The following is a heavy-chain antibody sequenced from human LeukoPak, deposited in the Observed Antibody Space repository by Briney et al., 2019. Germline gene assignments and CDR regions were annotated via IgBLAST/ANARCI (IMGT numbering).Heavy chain of an antibody. V-gene: IGHV3-23*01. D-gene: IGHD2-21*02. CDR3: AKELGPLVVVTAFDY. Sequence: GGSLRLSCAASGFTFSTYAMTWVRQAPGKGLEWVSTIDGSGGSTYYADSVKGRFTISRDNSKNTLYLQMNSLRAEDTAVYYCAKELGPLVVVTAFDYWGQGTLVTVSS. CDR1: GFTFSTYA. CDR2: IDGSGGST. J-gene: IGHJ4*02.